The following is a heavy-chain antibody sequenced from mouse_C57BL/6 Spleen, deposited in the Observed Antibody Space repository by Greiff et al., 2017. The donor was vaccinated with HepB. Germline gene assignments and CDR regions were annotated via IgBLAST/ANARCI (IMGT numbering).Heavy chain of an antibody. V-gene: IGHV1-4*01. D-gene: IGHD1-1*01. Sequence: VQLQQSGAELARPGASVKMSCKASGYTFTSYTMHWVKQRPGQGLEWIGYINPSSGYTKYNQKFKDKATLTADKSSSTAYMQLSSLTSEDSAVYYCAREGTVEYFDVWGTGTTVTVSS. J-gene: IGHJ1*03. CDR1: GYTFTSYT. CDR2: INPSSGYT. CDR3: AREGTVEYFDV.